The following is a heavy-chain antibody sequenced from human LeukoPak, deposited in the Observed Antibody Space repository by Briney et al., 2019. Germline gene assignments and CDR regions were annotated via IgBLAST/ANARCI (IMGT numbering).Heavy chain of an antibody. CDR2: INHSGST. J-gene: IGHJ4*02. CDR1: GGSFSGYY. CDR3: ARRRYYDYVWGSYRPRCYFDY. Sequence: PSVTLSLTCAVYGGSFSGYYWSWIRQPPGKGLEWIGEINHSGSTNSNPSLKSRVTISVDTSKNQFSLKLSSVTAADTAVYYCARRRYYDYVWGSYRPRCYFDYWGQGTLVTVSS. D-gene: IGHD3-16*02. V-gene: IGHV4-34*01.